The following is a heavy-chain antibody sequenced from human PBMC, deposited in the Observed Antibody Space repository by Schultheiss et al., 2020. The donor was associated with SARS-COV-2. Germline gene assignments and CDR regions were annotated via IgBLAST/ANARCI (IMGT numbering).Heavy chain of an antibody. J-gene: IGHJ4*02. Sequence: ASVKVSCKASGYTFTSYGISWVRQAPGQGLEWMGWISAYNGNTNYAQKLQGRVTMTTDTSTSTAYMELRSLRSDDTAVYYCARGPEGYGSGSYLIYYWGQGTLVTVSS. D-gene: IGHD3-10*01. V-gene: IGHV1-18*01. CDR2: ISAYNGNT. CDR1: GYTFTSYG. CDR3: ARGPEGYGSGSYLIYY.